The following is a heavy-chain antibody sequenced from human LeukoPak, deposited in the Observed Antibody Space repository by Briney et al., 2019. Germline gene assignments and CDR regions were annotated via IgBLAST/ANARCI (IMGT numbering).Heavy chain of an antibody. CDR1: GFTFSSYS. CDR3: AKALGFYGDPLL. Sequence: PGGSLRLSCAASGFTFSSYSMNWVRQAPGKGLEWVSSISSSSSYIYYADSVKGRFTISRDNSKNTLYLQMNSLRAEDTAVYYCAKALGFYGDPLLGGQGTLVTVSS. V-gene: IGHV3-21*04. D-gene: IGHD4-17*01. CDR2: ISSSSSYI. J-gene: IGHJ4*02.